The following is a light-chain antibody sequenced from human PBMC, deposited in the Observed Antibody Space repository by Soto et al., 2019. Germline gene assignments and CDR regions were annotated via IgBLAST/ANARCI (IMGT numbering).Light chain of an antibody. CDR1: QSLNDW. J-gene: IGKJ1*01. Sequence: DLQVTQSPSTLSASVGDRVTITCRASQSLNDWLAWYQQKPGKAPKLLIYKASGLESGVPSRFSGSGSGTEFTLTISSLQPDDFATYYCQQYNGYPWTFGPGTKVEIK. V-gene: IGKV1-5*03. CDR3: QQYNGYPWT. CDR2: KAS.